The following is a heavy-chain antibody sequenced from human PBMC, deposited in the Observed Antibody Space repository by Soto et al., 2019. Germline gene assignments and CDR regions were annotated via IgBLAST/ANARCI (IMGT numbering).Heavy chain of an antibody. CDR3: ARGTSSYYYGTASRGWLDP. J-gene: IGHJ5*02. CDR2: MNPNNGGA. V-gene: IGHV1-2*02. CDR1: GYTFNGYY. Sequence: TVKVSCKAAGYTFNGYYIHWVRQAPGQGLEWMGWMNPNNGGANYAQKYQGRVTMTPDTSIGTAYMELSRLTSDDTAMYFCARGTSSYYYGTASRGWLDPWGQGTLVTVSS. D-gene: IGHD3-10*01.